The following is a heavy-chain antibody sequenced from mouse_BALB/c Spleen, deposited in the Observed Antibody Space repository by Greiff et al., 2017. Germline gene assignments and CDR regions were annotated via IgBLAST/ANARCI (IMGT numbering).Heavy chain of an antibody. J-gene: IGHJ4*01. V-gene: IGHV1S137*01. CDR2: ISTYYGDA. CDR1: GYTFTDYA. Sequence: LEESGAELVRPGVSVKISCKGSGYTFTDYAMHWVKQSHAKSLEWIGVISTYYGDASYNQKFKGKATMTVDKSSSTAYMELARLTSEDSAIYYCARGDGYYAMDYWGQGTSVTVSS. CDR3: ARGDGYYAMDY. D-gene: IGHD2-3*01.